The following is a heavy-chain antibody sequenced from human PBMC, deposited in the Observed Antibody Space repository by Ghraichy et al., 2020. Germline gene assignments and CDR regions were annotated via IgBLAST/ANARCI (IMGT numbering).Heavy chain of an antibody. CDR1: GFAFSTYA. Sequence: GGSLRLSCAASGFAFSTYAMSWVRQAPGKGLEWVSAMSGGGGITHYADSVKGRFTISRDNSKNTLYLQMDSLRAEDTALYYCAKYLAVSGAGAGGTLEIWGQGTMATVSS. D-gene: IGHD3-3*01. CDR3: AKYLAVSGAGAGGTLEI. CDR2: MSGGGGIT. J-gene: IGHJ3*02. V-gene: IGHV3-23*01.